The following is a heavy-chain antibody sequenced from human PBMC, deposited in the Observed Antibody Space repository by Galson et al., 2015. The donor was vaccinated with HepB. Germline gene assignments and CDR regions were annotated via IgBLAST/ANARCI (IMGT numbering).Heavy chain of an antibody. V-gene: IGHV1-18*04. CDR2: ISAYNGNT. CDR3: ARDRSLAYYYDSSGYYVEGEFDY. D-gene: IGHD3-22*01. CDR1: GYTFTSYG. J-gene: IGHJ4*02. Sequence: SVKVSCKASGYTFTSYGISWVRQAPGQGLEWMGWISAYNGNTNYAQKLQGRVTMTTDTSTSTAYMELRSLRSDDTAVYYCARDRSLAYYYDSSGYYVEGEFDYWGQGTLVTVSS.